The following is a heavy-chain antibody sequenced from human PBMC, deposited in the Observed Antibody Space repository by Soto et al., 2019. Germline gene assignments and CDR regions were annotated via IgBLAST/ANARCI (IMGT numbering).Heavy chain of an antibody. CDR2: IYWADDK. D-gene: IGHD6-19*01. CDR1: GFSLSTTRVG. V-gene: IGHV2-5*02. CDR3: VHTLVAGLGYYFGY. J-gene: IGHJ4*02. Sequence: QITLKESGPPLVKPTQTLTLTCTFSGFSLSTTRVGVGWIRQPPGKALEWLALIYWADDKRYSPFLKSRLTSXXXSXXCPVVLTITNMEPMDTATYFWVHTLVAGLGYYFGYRGQGTLVTVSS.